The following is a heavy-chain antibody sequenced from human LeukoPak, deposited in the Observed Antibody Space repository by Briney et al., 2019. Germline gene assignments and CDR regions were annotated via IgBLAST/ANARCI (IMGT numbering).Heavy chain of an antibody. V-gene: IGHV3-23*01. CDR2: LSGNGGST. D-gene: IGHD5-12*01. CDR1: GFTFSSYA. CDR3: AKPKVATSYYYGMDV. J-gene: IGHJ6*02. Sequence: PGGSLRLSCAASGFTFSSYAMTWVRQAPGKGLEWVSTLSGNGGSTYYADSVKGRFTISRDNSRNTVYLQMNSLRVEDTAVYYCAKPKVATSYYYGMDVWGQGTTVTVSS.